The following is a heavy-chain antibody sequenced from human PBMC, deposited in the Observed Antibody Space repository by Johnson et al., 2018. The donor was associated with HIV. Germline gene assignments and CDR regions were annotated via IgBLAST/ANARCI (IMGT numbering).Heavy chain of an antibody. J-gene: IGHJ3*02. Sequence: QVQLVEYGGGLVKPGGSLRLSCAASGFTFSDYYMHWIRQAPGKGLAWVSYISSSGSTTSYAASLKGRFTTSRDTSKNTVYLQMDSLRPEDTAVYYCAMDTVRGELELPDGFDIWGQGTMVTVSS. V-gene: IGHV3-11*01. CDR3: AMDTVRGELELPDGFDI. CDR2: ISSSGSTT. D-gene: IGHD1-7*01. CDR1: GFTFSDYY.